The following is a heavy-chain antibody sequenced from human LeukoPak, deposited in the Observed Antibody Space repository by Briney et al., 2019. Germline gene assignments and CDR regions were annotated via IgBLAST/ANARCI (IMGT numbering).Heavy chain of an antibody. CDR3: ARDRGFMVRGSRRGYDDYYYYMDV. CDR2: IYSSGST. Sequence: PSETLSLTCTASGDSISSGSYYWSWIRQPAGKGLEWIVRIYSSGSTNYNPSLKSRVTISVDTSKNQFSLKLSSVTAADTAVYYCARDRGFMVRGSRRGYDDYYYYMDVWGKGTKVTISS. CDR1: GDSISSGSYY. J-gene: IGHJ6*03. D-gene: IGHD3-10*01. V-gene: IGHV4-61*02.